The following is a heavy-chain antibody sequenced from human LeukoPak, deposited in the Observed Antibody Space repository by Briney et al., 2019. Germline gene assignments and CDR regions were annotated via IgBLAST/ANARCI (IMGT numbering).Heavy chain of an antibody. CDR2: IGSTSHFR. CDR1: GFTFSNYS. V-gene: IGHV3-21*01. CDR3: ARSCDGDCYSDY. D-gene: IGHD2-21*02. J-gene: IGHJ4*02. Sequence: GGSLRLSCAASGFTFSNYSMNWVRPAPGKGLEWVSSIGSTSHFRYYADSLKGRVTISRDNAKNSLYLQMSSLGVEDTAVYYCARSCDGDCYSDYWGQGTLVTVSS.